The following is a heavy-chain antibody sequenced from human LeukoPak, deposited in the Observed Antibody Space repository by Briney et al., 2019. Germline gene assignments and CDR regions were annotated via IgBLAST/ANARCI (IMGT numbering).Heavy chain of an antibody. D-gene: IGHD6-19*01. CDR3: ARGRMAVAGSYEY. V-gene: IGHV3-7*05. J-gene: IGHJ4*02. Sequence: PGGSLRLSCAASGITFGSYWMTWVRQAPGKGLECVANIKPDGSEKHYVDSVEGRFTISRDNAKNSLFLEMNSLRAEDTTVYYCARGRMAVAGSYEYWGQGTLVTVSS. CDR2: IKPDGSEK. CDR1: GITFGSYW.